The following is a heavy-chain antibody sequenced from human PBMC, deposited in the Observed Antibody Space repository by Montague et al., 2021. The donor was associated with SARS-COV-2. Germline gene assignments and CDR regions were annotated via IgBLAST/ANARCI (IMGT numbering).Heavy chain of an antibody. CDR2: IYDSGST. CDR3: ARRGRKLLPVATTIGGFDI. D-gene: IGHD5-12*01. V-gene: IGHV4-39*02. Sequence: TRSLTCTVSGGSISSSNYYWDWIRQPPGKGLEWIGSIYDSGSTYYNPXXKSRVTISVDTSKNHFSLKLSSVTAADTAVYYCARRGRKLLPVATTIGGFDIWGQGTMVTVSS. CDR1: GGSISSSNYY. J-gene: IGHJ3*02.